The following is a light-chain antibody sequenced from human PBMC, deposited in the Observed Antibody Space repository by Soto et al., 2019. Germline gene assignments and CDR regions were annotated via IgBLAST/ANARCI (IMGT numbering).Light chain of an antibody. J-gene: IGKJ1*01. CDR1: QSVSSY. V-gene: IGKV3-11*01. Sequence: EIVLTQSPATLSLSPGERATLSCRASQSVSSYLAWNQQKPGQAPRLLIYDASNRATGIPARFSGSGSGTDFTLTISSLEPEDFAVYYCQQYGGSPRTFGQGTKVDIK. CDR3: QQYGGSPRT. CDR2: DAS.